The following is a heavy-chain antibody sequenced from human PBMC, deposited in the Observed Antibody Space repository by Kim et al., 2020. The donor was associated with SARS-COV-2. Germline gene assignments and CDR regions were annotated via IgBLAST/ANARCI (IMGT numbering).Heavy chain of an antibody. D-gene: IGHD2-15*01. CDR1: GFTFSTYA. Sequence: GGSLRLSCAVSGFTFSTYAMTWVRQAPGKGLEWVSGICGSGGTTYYADSVQGRFTISRDDSKNTLYLQMNSLRADDTAIYYCAKQRGGSCYSSVYDWGQG. J-gene: IGHJ1*01. V-gene: IGHV3-23*01. CDR3: AKQRGGSCYSSVYD. CDR2: ICGSGGTT.